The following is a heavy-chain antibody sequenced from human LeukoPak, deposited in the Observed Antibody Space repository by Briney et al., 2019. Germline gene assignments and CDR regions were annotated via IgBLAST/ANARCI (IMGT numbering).Heavy chain of an antibody. Sequence: ASVKVSRKASGYTFTNYDLNWVRQATGQGLEWMGWMNPNSGNTDYAQKFQGRVTFTRDTSIDTAYMELSSLRSEDTAMYYCARGVATDYWGQGTLVTVSS. D-gene: IGHD5-12*01. J-gene: IGHJ4*02. CDR1: GYTFTNYD. CDR2: MNPNSGNT. CDR3: ARGVATDY. V-gene: IGHV1-8*03.